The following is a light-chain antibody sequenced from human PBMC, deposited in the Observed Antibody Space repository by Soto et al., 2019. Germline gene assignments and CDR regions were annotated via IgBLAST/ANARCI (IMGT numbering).Light chain of an antibody. Sequence: EIVLTQSPATLSWSPGERATLSCRASQSVSSYLAWYQQKPGQAPRLLIYDASNRATGIPARFSGSGSGTDFTPTISSLEPEDFAVYYCQQRSNWPWTLGQGTKVDIK. CDR3: QQRSNWPWT. CDR2: DAS. V-gene: IGKV3-11*01. CDR1: QSVSSY. J-gene: IGKJ1*01.